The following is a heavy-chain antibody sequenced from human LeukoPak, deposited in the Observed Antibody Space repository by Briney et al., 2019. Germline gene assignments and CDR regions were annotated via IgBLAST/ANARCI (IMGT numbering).Heavy chain of an antibody. Sequence: HGESLKISCKGSGYSFTGYWIGWVRQMPGKGLEWMGIIYPGDSDTRYSPSFQGQVTISADKSISTAYLQWSSLKASDTAMYYCARFRFYSSSDIYLHYHSMDVWGQGTTVSVSS. CDR2: IYPGDSDT. D-gene: IGHD3-10*01. J-gene: IGHJ6*02. CDR1: GYSFTGYW. CDR3: ARFRFYSSSDIYLHYHSMDV. V-gene: IGHV5-51*01.